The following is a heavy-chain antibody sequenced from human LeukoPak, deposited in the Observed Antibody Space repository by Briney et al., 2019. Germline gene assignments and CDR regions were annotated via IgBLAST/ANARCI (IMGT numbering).Heavy chain of an antibody. CDR1: GGSISSYY. Sequence: PSETLSLTCTVSGGSISSYYWSWIRQPPGKGLEWIGYIYYSGSTNYNPSLKSRFTISGDTSKNQFSLKLSSVTPADTAVYYCECGPLPDYYDSSGSLEYWGQGTLVTVSS. CDR3: ECGPLPDYYDSSGSLEY. V-gene: IGHV4-59*01. J-gene: IGHJ4*02. CDR2: IYYSGST. D-gene: IGHD3-22*01.